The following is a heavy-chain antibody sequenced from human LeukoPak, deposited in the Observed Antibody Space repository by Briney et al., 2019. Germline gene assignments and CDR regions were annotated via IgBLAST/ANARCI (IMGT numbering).Heavy chain of an antibody. V-gene: IGHV3-74*01. CDR2: VPNDETNT. J-gene: IGHJ4*02. CDR3: ATSGIGHYYFNF. CDR1: GFSLSNYW. D-gene: IGHD3-3*01. Sequence: SGGSLRLSCAASGFSLSNYWMHWFRQVPGKGLMWVSRVPNDETNTGYADSVKGRFTISRDDATNTLFLQMNSLRAEDTAVYHCATSGIGHYYFNFWGQGALVTVSS.